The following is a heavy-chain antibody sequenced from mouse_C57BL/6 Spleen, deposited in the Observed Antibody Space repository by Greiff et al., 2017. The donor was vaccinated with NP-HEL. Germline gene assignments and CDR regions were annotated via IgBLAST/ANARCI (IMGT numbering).Heavy chain of an antibody. CDR2: IYPGSGST. CDR3: ARSIGHYDYPFAY. CDR1: YTFTSYW. J-gene: IGHJ3*01. Sequence: YTFTSYWITWVKQRPGQGLEWIGDIYPGSGSTNYNEKFKSKATLTVDTSSSTAYMQLSSLTSEDSAVYYCARSIGHYDYPFAYWGQGTLVTVSA. D-gene: IGHD2-4*01. V-gene: IGHV1-55*01.